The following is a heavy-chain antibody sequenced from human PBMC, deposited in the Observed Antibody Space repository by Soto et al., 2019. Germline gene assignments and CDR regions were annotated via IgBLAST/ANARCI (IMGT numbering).Heavy chain of an antibody. Sequence: PSETLSLTCAVSGDSISGSQWWSWVRLPPGKGLEWIGEISHSGSTNYNRSLKSRVTISVDTSKNQFSLKRSSVTAADTAVYYCASSYGSGSYRGNWFDPWGQGTLVTVSS. J-gene: IGHJ5*02. CDR3: ASSYGSGSYRGNWFDP. D-gene: IGHD3-10*01. CDR1: GDSISGSQW. V-gene: IGHV4-4*02. CDR2: ISHSGST.